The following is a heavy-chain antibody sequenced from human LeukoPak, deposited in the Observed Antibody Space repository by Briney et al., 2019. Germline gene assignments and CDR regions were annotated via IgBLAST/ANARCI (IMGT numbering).Heavy chain of an antibody. J-gene: IGHJ4*02. CDR1: GYTFPSYF. D-gene: IGHD1-26*01. CDR2: INPTGGST. Sequence: ASVKVSCKASGYTFPSYFMHWVRQAPGQGLEWMGIINPTGGSTTYAQKFQGRVTITRDTSASTAYMELSSLRSEDTAVYYCARAGIVGATDYWGQGTLVTVSS. V-gene: IGHV1-46*01. CDR3: ARAGIVGATDY.